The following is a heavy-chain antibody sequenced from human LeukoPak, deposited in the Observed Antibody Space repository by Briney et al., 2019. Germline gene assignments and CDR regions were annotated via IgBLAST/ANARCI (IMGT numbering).Heavy chain of an antibody. CDR3: ARTVAPPYYFDY. J-gene: IGHJ4*02. CDR1: GGSVSSGSYY. V-gene: IGHV4-61*01. CDR2: IYYSGST. Sequence: PSETLPLTCTVSGGSVSSGSYYWSWIRQPPGKGLEWIGYIYYSGSTNYNPSLKSRVTISVDTSKNQFSLKLSSVTAADTAVYYCARTVAPPYYFDYWGQGTLVTVSS. D-gene: IGHD6-19*01.